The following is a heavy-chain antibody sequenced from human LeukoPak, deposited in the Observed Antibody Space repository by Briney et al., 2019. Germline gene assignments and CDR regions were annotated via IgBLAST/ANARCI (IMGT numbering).Heavy chain of an antibody. J-gene: IGHJ5*02. D-gene: IGHD3-22*01. V-gene: IGHV1-46*01. CDR1: GYTFTSYY. Sequence: GASVKVSCKASGYTFTSYYMHWVRQAPGQGLEWMGIINPSGGSTSYAQKFQGRVTMTRDTSTSTVYMELNSLRSEDTAVYYCARWDYDSSGSGGFDPWGQGTLVTVSS. CDR3: ARWDYDSSGSGGFDP. CDR2: INPSGGST.